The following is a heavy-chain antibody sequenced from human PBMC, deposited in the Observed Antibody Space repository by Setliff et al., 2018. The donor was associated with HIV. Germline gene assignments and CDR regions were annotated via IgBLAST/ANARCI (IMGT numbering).Heavy chain of an antibody. J-gene: IGHJ4*02. V-gene: IGHV3-15*01. CDR1: GFTFNSAW. Sequence: PGGSLRLSCEASGFTFNSAWMHWVRQAPGKGPEWVGRIKSRTDGGTTDYAAPVRGRFTISRDDSKNTLSLIMNDLKADDTAMYYCTKEKRGSGAYNFDLWGQGTLVTVPS. CDR2: IKSRTDGGTT. CDR3: TKEKRGSGAYNFDL. D-gene: IGHD5-12*01.